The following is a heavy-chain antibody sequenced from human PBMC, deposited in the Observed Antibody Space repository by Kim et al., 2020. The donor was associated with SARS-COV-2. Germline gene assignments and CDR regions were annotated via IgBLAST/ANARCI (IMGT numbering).Heavy chain of an antibody. Sequence: GGSLRLSCAASGFTFSSYAMSWVRHAPGKGLEWVSAISGSGGSTYYADSVKGRFTISRDNSKNTLYLQMNSLRAEDTAVYYCAKGRSRLISYPNNHPDYWGQGTLVTVSS. CDR3: AKGRSRLISYPNNHPDY. CDR1: GFTFSSYA. CDR2: ISGSGGST. D-gene: IGHD3-16*01. V-gene: IGHV3-23*01. J-gene: IGHJ4*02.